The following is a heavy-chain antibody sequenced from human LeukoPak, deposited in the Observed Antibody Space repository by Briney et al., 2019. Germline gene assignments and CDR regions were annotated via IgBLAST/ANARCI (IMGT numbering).Heavy chain of an antibody. D-gene: IGHD4-17*01. CDR2: IDPSDSYT. J-gene: IGHJ4*02. Sequence: KPGESLQICCKGSGYSITSYWFSWVRQMPGKGLEWMGRIDPSDSYTNYSPPFQGHVTISADKSISAAYLQWSSLKASDTAMYYCTFRLTLTPSYYFDYWGQGTLVTVSS. V-gene: IGHV5-10-1*01. CDR3: TFRLTLTPSYYFDY. CDR1: GYSITSYW.